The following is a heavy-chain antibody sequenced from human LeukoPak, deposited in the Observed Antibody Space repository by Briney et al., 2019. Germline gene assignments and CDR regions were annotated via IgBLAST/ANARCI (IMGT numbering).Heavy chain of an antibody. V-gene: IGHV1-2*02. D-gene: IGHD4-17*01. CDR1: GYTFAGYY. CDR2: INPNSGGT. J-gene: IGHJ4*02. CDR3: ATPPTVTRNY. Sequence: GASVKVSCKASGYTFAGYYMHWVRQAPGQGLEWMGWINPNSGGTNYAQKFQGRVTMTRDTSISTAYMELSRLRSDDTAVYYCATPPTVTRNYWGQGTLVTVSS.